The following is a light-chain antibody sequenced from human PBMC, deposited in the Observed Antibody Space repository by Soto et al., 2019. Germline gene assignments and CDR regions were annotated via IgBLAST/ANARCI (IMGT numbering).Light chain of an antibody. V-gene: IGLV1-44*01. J-gene: IGLJ2*01. CDR1: TSNIGSDT. Sequence: QSVLTQPPSASGTPGQRVTISCSGSTSNIGSDTVHWYQQFPGAAPKLLIYNDYQRPSGVPDRFSASKSATSASLAISGLQSEDEAAYYCAAWDDNLNGVIFGGGTQLTVL. CDR2: NDY. CDR3: AAWDDNLNGVI.